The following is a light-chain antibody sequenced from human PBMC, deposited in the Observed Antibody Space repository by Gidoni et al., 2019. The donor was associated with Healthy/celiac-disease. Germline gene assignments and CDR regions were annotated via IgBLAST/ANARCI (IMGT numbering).Light chain of an antibody. V-gene: IGKV1-5*03. Sequence: DIQMTQSPSTLSASVGDRVTITCRASQSISSWLAWYQQKPGKAPKLLIYKASSLESGVPSRFSGSGSGTEFTLNISSLQPDDFATYYCQQYNRPWTFGQGTKVEIK. CDR3: QQYNRPWT. CDR2: KAS. CDR1: QSISSW. J-gene: IGKJ1*01.